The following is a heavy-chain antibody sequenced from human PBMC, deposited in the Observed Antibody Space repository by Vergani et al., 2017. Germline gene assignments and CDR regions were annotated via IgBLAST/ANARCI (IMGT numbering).Heavy chain of an antibody. CDR1: GYTFSNYY. Sequence: QVQVVQSGAEVKKSGASVKVSCKTSGYTFSNYYMHWVRKAPGQRLEWMGRINPSGGNTNYAQKFQGRVNMTRDTSTSTVYMELSSLRSEDTAIYYCAIGDYGILTGYRYWGQGTLVTVSA. V-gene: IGHV1-46*03. CDR2: INPSGGNT. J-gene: IGHJ4*02. CDR3: AIGDYGILTGYRY. D-gene: IGHD3-9*01.